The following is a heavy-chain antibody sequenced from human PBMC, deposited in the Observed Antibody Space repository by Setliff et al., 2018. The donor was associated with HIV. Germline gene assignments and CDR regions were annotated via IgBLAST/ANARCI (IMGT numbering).Heavy chain of an antibody. Sequence: PGGSLRLSCATSGFAFSDYDFHWVRQVTGEGLEWVSYISSSSSTIYYADSVKGRFAISRDNAKNSIHLQMNSLRAEDTAVYYCARNPRPIAAAGFDLDYWGQGTLVTVSS. J-gene: IGHJ4*02. D-gene: IGHD6-13*01. CDR3: ARNPRPIAAAGFDLDY. V-gene: IGHV3-48*03. CDR2: ISSSSSTI. CDR1: GFAFSDYD.